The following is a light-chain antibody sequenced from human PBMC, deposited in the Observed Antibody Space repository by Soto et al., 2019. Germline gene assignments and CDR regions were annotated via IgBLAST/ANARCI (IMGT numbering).Light chain of an antibody. CDR3: QQYNNWPIT. CDR1: QSVSSN. J-gene: IGKJ5*01. CDR2: GAS. Sequence: EIVMTQSPATLSVSPVERSTLSCMASQSVSSNLAWYQPKPGQAPRLLIYGASTRATGIPARFSGSGSGTEFTLTISSLQSEDFAVYYCQQYNNWPITFGQGTRLEIK. V-gene: IGKV3D-15*01.